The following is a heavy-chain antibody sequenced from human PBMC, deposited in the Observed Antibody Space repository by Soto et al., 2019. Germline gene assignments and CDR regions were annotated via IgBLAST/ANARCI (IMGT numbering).Heavy chain of an antibody. D-gene: IGHD2-2*01. CDR3: ARGDFQDIVVVPAATNYYYYGMDV. J-gene: IGHJ6*02. Sequence: GVSLRLSWAASGCTFSSYSMNLVRQAPGKGLEWVSYISSSSSTIYYADSVKGRFTISRDNAKNSLYLQMNSLRAEDTAVYYCARGDFQDIVVVPAATNYYYYGMDVWGQGTTVTVSS. CDR1: GCTFSSYS. V-gene: IGHV3-48*01. CDR2: ISSSSSTI.